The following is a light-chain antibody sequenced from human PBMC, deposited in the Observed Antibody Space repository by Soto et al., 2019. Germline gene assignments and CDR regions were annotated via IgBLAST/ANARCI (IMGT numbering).Light chain of an antibody. CDR1: QSVSGT. V-gene: IGKV3-15*01. CDR3: QQYDNWPWT. Sequence: EIVMTQSPATLSVSPGERATLSCRASQSVSGTLAWYQQKPGLAPRLLIYGAFTRATGFPARFSGSGSGTDFTLTITSLQSEDFAVYYCQQYDNWPWTFGQGTKVDIK. CDR2: GAF. J-gene: IGKJ1*01.